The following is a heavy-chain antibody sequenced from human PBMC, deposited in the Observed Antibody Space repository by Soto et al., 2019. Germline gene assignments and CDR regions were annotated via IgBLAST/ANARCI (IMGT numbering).Heavy chain of an antibody. V-gene: IGHV3-23*01. J-gene: IGHJ4*02. Sequence: PGGSLRLSCAASGFTFSSYAMTWVRQAPGKGLEWVSEINGSGGSTYYADSVKGRFTISRDNSNNTLYLQMNSLRAEDTAVYYCAKDLFFGNTYGYFDHWGQGTLVTVSS. D-gene: IGHD5-18*01. CDR2: INGSGGST. CDR1: GFTFSSYA. CDR3: AKDLFFGNTYGYFDH.